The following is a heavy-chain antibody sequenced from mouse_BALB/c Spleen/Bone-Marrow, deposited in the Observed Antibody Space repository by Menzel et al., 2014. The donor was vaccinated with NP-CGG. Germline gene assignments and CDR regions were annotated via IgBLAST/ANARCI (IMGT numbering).Heavy chain of an antibody. V-gene: IGHV8-12*01. CDR3: ARRPYHGSTYFDS. J-gene: IGHJ2*01. CDR1: GFSLRTSGMG. Sequence: VKLVESGPGISQPSQTLSLTCSFSGFSLRTSGMGVSWIRQPSGKGLEWLAHIFWDDDKLYNPSLKSRLTISKDTSRNQVFLKITSVDTADTATYYCARRPYHGSTYFDSWGQGTTLTVSS. D-gene: IGHD1-1*01. CDR2: IFWDDDK.